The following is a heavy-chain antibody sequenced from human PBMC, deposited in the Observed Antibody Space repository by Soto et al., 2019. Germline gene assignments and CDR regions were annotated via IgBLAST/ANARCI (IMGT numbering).Heavy chain of an antibody. V-gene: IGHV3-23*01. D-gene: IGHD5-18*01. CDR1: GFTFSSYA. Sequence: EVQLLESGGGLVQPGGSLRLSCVASGFTFSSYAMSWVRQAPGKGLEWVSAISGSGGSTYYADSVKGRFTISRDNSKNTLYLQMNSLRAEDTAVYYCAKDQDTAMLRGYYYGMDVWGQGTTVTVSS. CDR3: AKDQDTAMLRGYYYGMDV. CDR2: ISGSGGST. J-gene: IGHJ6*02.